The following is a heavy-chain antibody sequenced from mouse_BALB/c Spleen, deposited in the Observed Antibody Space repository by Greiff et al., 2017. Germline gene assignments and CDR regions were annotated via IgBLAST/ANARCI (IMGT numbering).Heavy chain of an antibody. J-gene: IGHJ3*01. Sequence: EVQRVESGGGLVKPGGSLKLSCAASGFTFSSYAMSWVRQTPEKRLEWVASISSGGSTYYPDSVKGRFTISRDNARNILYLQMSSLRSEDTAMYYCAREGRTWFAYWGQGTLVTVSA. CDR2: ISSGGST. CDR1: GFTFSSYA. V-gene: IGHV5-6-5*01. CDR3: AREGRTWFAY.